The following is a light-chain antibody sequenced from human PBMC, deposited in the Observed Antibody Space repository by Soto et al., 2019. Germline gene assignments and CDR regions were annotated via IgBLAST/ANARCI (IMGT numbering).Light chain of an antibody. V-gene: IGLV2-14*01. CDR1: SSDVGGYNY. CDR3: SSYTTSSPLV. CDR2: DVS. Sequence: QSVLTQPASVSGSPGQSITISCTGTSSDVGGYNYVSWYQQHPGKAPKLMIYDVSNRPSGVSNRFSGSKSGNTASLTISGLQAEDEVDYYCSSYTTSSPLVFGTGSKVTVL. J-gene: IGLJ1*01.